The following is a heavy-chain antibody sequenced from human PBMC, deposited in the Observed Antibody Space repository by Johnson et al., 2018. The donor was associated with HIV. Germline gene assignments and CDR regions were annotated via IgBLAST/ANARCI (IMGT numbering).Heavy chain of an antibody. CDR2: ISGSGGST. CDR3: AKGSSSWPNDAFDI. V-gene: IGHV3-23*04. D-gene: IGHD6-13*01. J-gene: IGHJ3*02. CDR1: GFTFNKYW. Sequence: VHLVESGGGLVQPGGSLRVSCAASGFTFNKYWMNWVRQAPGKGLEWVSAISGSGGSTYYTDSVKGRFTISRDNSKNTLYLQMNSLRAEDTAVYYCAKGSSSWPNDAFDIWGQGTMVTVSS.